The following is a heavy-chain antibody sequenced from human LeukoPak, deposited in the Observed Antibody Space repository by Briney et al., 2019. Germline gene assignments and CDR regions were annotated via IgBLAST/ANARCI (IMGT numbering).Heavy chain of an antibody. CDR2: FDPEDGET. V-gene: IGHV1-24*01. Sequence: ASVKVSCKVSGHTLSEISIHWVRQAPGKGLEWMGSFDPEDGETMYAENFQGRFTMTEDTSRDTAYMELSSLRSEDTAVYFCATDKGGPGTTFHDPFDNWGQGTMVTVSS. J-gene: IGHJ3*02. D-gene: IGHD1-7*01. CDR3: ATDKGGPGTTFHDPFDN. CDR1: GHTLSEIS.